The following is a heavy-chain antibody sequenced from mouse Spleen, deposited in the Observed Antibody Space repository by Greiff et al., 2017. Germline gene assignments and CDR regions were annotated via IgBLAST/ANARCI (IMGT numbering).Heavy chain of an antibody. CDR3: ARSFYYDYLAWFAY. Sequence: QVQLQQPGTELVKPGASVKLSCKASGYTFTSYWMHWVKQRPGQGLEWIGNINPSNGGTNYNEKLKSKATLTVDKSSSTAYMQLSSLTSEDSAVYYCARSFYYDYLAWFAYRGQGTLVTVSA. D-gene: IGHD2-4*01. CDR2: INPSNGGT. J-gene: IGHJ3*01. CDR1: GYTFTSYW. V-gene: IGHV1-53*01.